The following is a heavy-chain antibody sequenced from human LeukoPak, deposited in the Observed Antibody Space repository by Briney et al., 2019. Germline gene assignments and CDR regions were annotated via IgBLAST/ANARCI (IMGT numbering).Heavy chain of an antibody. D-gene: IGHD1-1*01. V-gene: IGHV1-18*01. CDR1: GYTFTSYG. Sequence: ASVKVSCKASGYTFTSYGVSWVRQAPGQGLEWMGWISGYNGNTKYAQKVQGRVTMTTDTSTSTAYMEVRSLRSDDTAVYFCARYNDRDGTPEYWGQGTLVAVSS. CDR3: ARYNDRDGTPEY. J-gene: IGHJ4*02. CDR2: ISGYNGNT.